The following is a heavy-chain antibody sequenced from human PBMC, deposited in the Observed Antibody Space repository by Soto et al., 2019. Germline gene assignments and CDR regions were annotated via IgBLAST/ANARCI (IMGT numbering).Heavy chain of an antibody. CDR2: INPNSGGT. J-gene: IGHJ4*02. Sequence: ASVKVSCKASGYTFIGYYIHWVRQAPGQGLEWMGWINPNSGGTNYAQKFQGRVTMTRDTSISTAYMELSRLRSDDTAVYYCARVTGEWLRLPLGYWGQGXLVTVYS. V-gene: IGHV1-2*02. D-gene: IGHD5-12*01. CDR3: ARVTGEWLRLPLGY. CDR1: GYTFIGYY.